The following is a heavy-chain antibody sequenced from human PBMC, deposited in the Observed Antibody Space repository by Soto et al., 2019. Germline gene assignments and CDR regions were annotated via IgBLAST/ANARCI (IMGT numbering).Heavy chain of an antibody. CDR1: GGSISSYY. CDR3: ARQGGSRPWFDT. V-gene: IGHV4-59*08. D-gene: IGHD2-15*01. CDR2: IYYSGST. Sequence: SETLSLTCTVSGGSISSYYWSWIRQPPGKGLEWIGYIYYSGSTNYNPSLKSRVTISVDTSKNQFSLKLSSVTAADTAVYYCARQGGSRPWFDTWGQGTLVTGFS. J-gene: IGHJ5*02.